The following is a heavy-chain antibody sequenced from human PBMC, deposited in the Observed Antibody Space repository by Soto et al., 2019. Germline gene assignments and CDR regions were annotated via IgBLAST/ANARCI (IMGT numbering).Heavy chain of an antibody. CDR2: IWYDGSNK. Sequence: QVQLVESRGGVVQPGRSLRLSCAASGFTFSSYGMHWVRQAPGKGLEWVAVIWYDGSNKYYADSVKGRFTISRDNSKNTLYLQMNSLRAEDTAVYYCAREGVYSYVPFDYWGQGTLVTVSS. V-gene: IGHV3-33*01. J-gene: IGHJ4*02. CDR3: AREGVYSYVPFDY. CDR1: GFTFSSYG. D-gene: IGHD1-26*01.